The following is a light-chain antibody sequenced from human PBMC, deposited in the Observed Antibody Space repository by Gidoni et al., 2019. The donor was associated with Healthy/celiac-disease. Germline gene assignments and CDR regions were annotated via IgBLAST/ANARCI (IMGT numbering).Light chain of an antibody. J-gene: IGKJ2*01. Sequence: MSHTPSSLSASVGDRVTITCRASQSISNYLNWYQQKPGKAPKLLIYAASSLETGVPSRFSGSGSGTDFTLTISSLQPEDIATYYCQQCDSTPPSTFGQGTKLEIK. CDR1: QSISNY. V-gene: IGKV1-39*01. CDR3: QQCDSTPPST. CDR2: AAS.